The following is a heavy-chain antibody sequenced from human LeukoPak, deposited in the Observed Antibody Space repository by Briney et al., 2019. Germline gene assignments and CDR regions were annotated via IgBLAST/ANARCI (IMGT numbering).Heavy chain of an antibody. CDR2: IYTSGST. V-gene: IGHV4-61*02. D-gene: IGHD4-11*01. Sequence: SQTLSLTCTVSGGSISSGSYYWSWIRQPAGKGLEWIGRIYTSGSTNYNPSLKSRVTISVDTSKNQFSLKLSSVTAADTAVYHCARDRGLYSNYPVMIDPWGQGTLVTVSS. CDR1: GGSISSGSYY. CDR3: ARDRGLYSNYPVMIDP. J-gene: IGHJ5*02.